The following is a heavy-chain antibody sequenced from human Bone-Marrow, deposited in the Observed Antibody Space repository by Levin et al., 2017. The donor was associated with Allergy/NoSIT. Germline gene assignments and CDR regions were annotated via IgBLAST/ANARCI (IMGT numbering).Heavy chain of an antibody. V-gene: IGHV6-1*01. CDR1: GDRVSSNSAA. CDR3: AREGITGTTLGSNWFDP. D-gene: IGHD1-7*01. CDR2: TYYRSKWYN. J-gene: IGHJ5*02. Sequence: PSQTLSLTCAISGDRVSSNSAAWNWIRQSPSRGLEWLGRTYYRSKWYNDYAVSVKSRITINPDTSKNQFSLQLNSVTPEDTAVYYCAREGITGTTLGSNWFDPWGQGTLVTVSS.